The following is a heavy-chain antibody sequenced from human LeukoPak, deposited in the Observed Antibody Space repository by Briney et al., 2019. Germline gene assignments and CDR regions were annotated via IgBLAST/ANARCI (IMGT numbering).Heavy chain of an antibody. CDR3: ARDYDVLTAYPPTQLFDP. CDR2: IYYSGST. J-gene: IGHJ5*02. CDR1: GGSISSYY. V-gene: IGHV4-59*12. Sequence: SETLSLTCTVSGGSISSYYWSWIRQPPGKGLEWIGYIYYSGSTNYNPSLKSRVTMSVDTSKNQFSLKLNSVTAADTAVYYCARDYDVLTAYPPTQLFDPWGQGTLVTVSS. D-gene: IGHD3-9*01.